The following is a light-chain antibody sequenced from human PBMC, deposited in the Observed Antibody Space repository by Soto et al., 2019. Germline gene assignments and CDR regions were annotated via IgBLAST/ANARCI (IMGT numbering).Light chain of an antibody. CDR3: QQYGSSPLT. V-gene: IGKV3-20*01. J-gene: IGKJ4*01. CDR2: RAS. CDR1: QSVSSDY. Sequence: EIVLTQSPGTLSLSLGESATLSCRASQSVSSDYVAWYRQKPGQVPTVLIYRASTRATGIPDRFSGSGSGTDFTITISRVEPEDFEVDVRQQYGSSPLTFGGGTKVE.